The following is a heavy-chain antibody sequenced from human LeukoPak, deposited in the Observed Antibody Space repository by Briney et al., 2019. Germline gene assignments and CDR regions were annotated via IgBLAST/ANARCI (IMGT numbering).Heavy chain of an antibody. Sequence: GGSLRLSCAASGFTFSSYGMHWVRQAPGKGLEWVSYISGAGGTTYYADSVKGRFTISRDNSKNTMYLQMNSLRAEDTAIYYCAKDLVATTYRDAFDIWGQGTMVTVSS. CDR1: GFTFSSYG. CDR3: AKDLVATTYRDAFDI. V-gene: IGHV3-23*01. D-gene: IGHD5-12*01. J-gene: IGHJ3*02. CDR2: ISGAGGTT.